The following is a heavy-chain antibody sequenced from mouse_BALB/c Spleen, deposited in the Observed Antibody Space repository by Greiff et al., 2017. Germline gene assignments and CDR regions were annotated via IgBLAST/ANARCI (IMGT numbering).Heavy chain of an antibody. CDR1: GFTFSSYA. CDR2: ISSGGST. CDR3: ARSYGYDYFDY. Sequence: EVQVVESGGGLVKPGGSLKLSCAASGFTFSSYAMSWVRQTPEKRLEWVASISSGGSTYYPDSVKGRFTISRDNARNILYLQMSSLRSEDTAMYYCARSYGYDYFDYWGQGTTLTVSS. J-gene: IGHJ2*01. D-gene: IGHD2-2*01. V-gene: IGHV5-6-5*01.